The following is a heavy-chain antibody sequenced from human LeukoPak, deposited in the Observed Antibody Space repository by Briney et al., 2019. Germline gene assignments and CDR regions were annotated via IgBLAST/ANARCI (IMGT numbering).Heavy chain of an antibody. CDR2: INPSGGST. Sequence: ASVKVSCKASGYTFTSYYIHWVRQAPGQGLEWMGIINPSGGSTDYAQKFQGRVTMTRDTSTSTVYMELSSLRSEDTAVYYCARDNSDGAGHYWWFDPWGQGTLVTVSS. CDR3: ARDNSDGAGHYWWFDP. CDR1: GYTFTSYY. V-gene: IGHV1-46*01. J-gene: IGHJ5*02. D-gene: IGHD3-22*01.